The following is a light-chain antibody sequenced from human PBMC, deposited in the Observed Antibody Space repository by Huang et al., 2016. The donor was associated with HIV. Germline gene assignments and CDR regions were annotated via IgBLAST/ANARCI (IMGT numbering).Light chain of an antibody. V-gene: IGKV3-11*01. CDR1: QSVSTY. CDR3: QQRSNWPPMYT. Sequence: EIVLTQSPATLSLSPGERATLSCRASQSVSTYLAWYQQKPGQAPRLLIYDVSNRATGIPARFSGSGSGTDFTLTISNLEPEDFAVYYCQQRSNWPPMYTFGQGTKLEIK. CDR2: DVS. J-gene: IGKJ2*01.